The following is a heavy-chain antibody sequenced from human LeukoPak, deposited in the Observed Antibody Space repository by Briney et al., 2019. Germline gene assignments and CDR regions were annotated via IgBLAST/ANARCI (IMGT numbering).Heavy chain of an antibody. J-gene: IGHJ4*02. CDR2: IYLRGNT. Sequence: SDTLSLTCAISGGSISSSNWWAWVRPPPGKGLEWVGEIYLRGNTNYNPSLESRVTISVDESRTQLSLTLESVTAADTAVYYCARGTITTVTDSWGPGTLVTVSS. D-gene: IGHD4-17*01. V-gene: IGHV4-4*02. CDR1: GGSISSSNW. CDR3: ARGTITTVTDS.